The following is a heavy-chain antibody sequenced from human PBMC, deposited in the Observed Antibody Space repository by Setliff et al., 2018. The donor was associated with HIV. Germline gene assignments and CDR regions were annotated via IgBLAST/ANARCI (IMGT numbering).Heavy chain of an antibody. Sequence: ASVKVSCKISGYTLTELSIHWVRQAPRKGLEWMANFDPEDGETFYAQKFQGRLTMTEDTSTDTAYMELSSLRSDDTAMYYCATDPRYSSTWYSESFQHWGQGTVVTVSS. D-gene: IGHD6-13*01. CDR1: GYTLTELS. V-gene: IGHV1-24*01. CDR2: FDPEDGET. J-gene: IGHJ1*01. CDR3: ATDPRYSSTWYSESFQH.